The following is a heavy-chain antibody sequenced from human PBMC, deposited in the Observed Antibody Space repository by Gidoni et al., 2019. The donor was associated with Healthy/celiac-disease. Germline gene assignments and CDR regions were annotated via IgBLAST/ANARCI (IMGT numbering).Heavy chain of an antibody. J-gene: IGHJ3*02. CDR1: GGSISSGSYY. Sequence: QLQLQESGPGLVKPSQTLSLTCTVSGGSISSGSYYWSWIRQPAGKGLEWIGRIYTSGSTNYNPSLKSRVTISVDTSKNQFSLKLSSVTAADTAVYYCAREWGDPRAFDIWGQGTMVTVSS. CDR2: IYTSGST. CDR3: AREWGDPRAFDI. V-gene: IGHV4-61*02. D-gene: IGHD2-21*02.